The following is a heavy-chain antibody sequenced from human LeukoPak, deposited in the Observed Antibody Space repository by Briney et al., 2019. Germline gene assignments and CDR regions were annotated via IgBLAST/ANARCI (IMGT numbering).Heavy chain of an antibody. J-gene: IGHJ6*02. CDR1: GGSFSGYY. V-gene: IGHV4-34*01. D-gene: IGHD6-19*01. CDR3: AGRVAVAGDYYYYYGMDV. Sequence: SETLSLTCAVYGGSFSGYYWSWIRQPPGKGLEWIGEINHSGSTNYNPSLKSRVTISVDTSKNQFSLKLSSVTAADTAVYYCAGRVAVAGDYYYYYGMDVWGQGTTVTVSS. CDR2: INHSGST.